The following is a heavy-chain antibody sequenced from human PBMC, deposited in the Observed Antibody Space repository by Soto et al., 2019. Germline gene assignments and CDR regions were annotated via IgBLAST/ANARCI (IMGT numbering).Heavy chain of an antibody. CDR1: GFTFSGSA. CDR2: IRSKANSYAT. CDR3: TSQARGYCSSTSCPYYYYYGMDV. D-gene: IGHD2-2*01. Sequence: GGSLRLSCAASGFTFSGSAMHWVRQASGKGLEWVGRIRSKANSYATAYAASVKGRFTISRDDSKNTAYLQMNSLKTEDTAVYYCTSQARGYCSSTSCPYYYYYGMDVWGQGTTVTVSS. V-gene: IGHV3-73*01. J-gene: IGHJ6*02.